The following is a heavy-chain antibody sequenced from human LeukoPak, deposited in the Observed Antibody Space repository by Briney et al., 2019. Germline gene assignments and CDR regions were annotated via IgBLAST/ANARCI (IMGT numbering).Heavy chain of an antibody. Sequence: PSQTLSLTCTVSGGSISSGSYYWSWIRQPAGKGLEWIGRIYTSGSTNYNPSLKSRVTISVDTPKNQFSLKLSSVTAADTAVYYCARAMTPIVVVPAARWGWFDPWGQGTLVTVSS. V-gene: IGHV4-61*02. CDR1: GGSISSGSYY. CDR2: IYTSGST. J-gene: IGHJ5*02. CDR3: ARAMTPIVVVPAARWGWFDP. D-gene: IGHD2-2*01.